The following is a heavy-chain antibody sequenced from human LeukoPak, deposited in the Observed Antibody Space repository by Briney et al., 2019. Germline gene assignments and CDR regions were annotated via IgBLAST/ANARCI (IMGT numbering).Heavy chain of an antibody. J-gene: IGHJ4*02. CDR2: IIPIFGTA. D-gene: IGHD5-18*01. CDR3: ARGVGTAMVSCDY. V-gene: IGHV1-69*13. Sequence: ASVKVSCKASGGTFSNYAITWVRQAPEQGLEWMGGIIPIFGTANYAQKFQGRVTITADESASTAYMELSSLRSEDTAVYYCARGVGTAMVSCDYWGQGTLVTVSS. CDR1: GGTFSNYA.